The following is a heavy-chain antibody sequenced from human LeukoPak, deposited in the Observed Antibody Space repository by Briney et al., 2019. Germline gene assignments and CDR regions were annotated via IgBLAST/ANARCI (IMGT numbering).Heavy chain of an antibody. CDR2: IIPILGIA. J-gene: IGHJ3*02. CDR1: GGTFSSYA. Sequence: SVKVSCKASGGTFSSYAISWVRQAPGQGLEWMGRIIPILGIANYAQKFQGRVTITTDESTSTAYMELSSLRSEDTAVYYCARVQTYYYDSSGYGGGAFDIWGQGTMVTVSS. V-gene: IGHV1-69*04. D-gene: IGHD3-22*01. CDR3: ARVQTYYYDSSGYGGGAFDI.